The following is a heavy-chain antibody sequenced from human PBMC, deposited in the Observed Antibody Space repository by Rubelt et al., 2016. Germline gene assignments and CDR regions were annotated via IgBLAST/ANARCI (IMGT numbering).Heavy chain of an antibody. CDR2: ISGSGGSA. CDR1: GFTFSRYA. V-gene: IGHV3-23*04. CDR3: AKDMDSSYNYFDY. J-gene: IGHJ4*02. Sequence: VQLVESGGGLVKPGGSLRLSCATSGFTFSRYAMSWVRQAPGKGLEWVSAISGSGGSAYYADSVKGRFTISRDNSKNTLYLQMNSLRAEDTAVYYCAKDMDSSYNYFDYWGQGTLVTVSS. D-gene: IGHD6-6*01.